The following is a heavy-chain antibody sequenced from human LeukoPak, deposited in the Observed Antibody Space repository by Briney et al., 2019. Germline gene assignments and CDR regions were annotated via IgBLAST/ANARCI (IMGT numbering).Heavy chain of an antibody. J-gene: IGHJ3*02. D-gene: IGHD4-17*01. CDR2: INPSSGGT. V-gene: IGHV1-2*02. CDR3: ARDTYGDRSKYAFDI. CDR1: GYTFTGYY. Sequence: GASVKVSLKSSGYTFTGYYIHWVRQAPGQGLKWMGWINPSSGGTNYAQKFQGRVTLTRDTSISTAYMELSSLRSDDTAVYYCARDTYGDRSKYAFDIWGQRRIVSVSS.